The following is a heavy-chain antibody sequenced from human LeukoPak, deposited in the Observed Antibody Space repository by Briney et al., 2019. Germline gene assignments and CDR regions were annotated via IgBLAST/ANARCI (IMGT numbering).Heavy chain of an antibody. CDR2: IYTSGST. CDR1: GGYISSGSYY. CDR3: ARGRFLEWL. J-gene: IGHJ4*02. Sequence: PSETLSLTCTVSGGYISSGSYYWSWIRQPAGKGLEWIGRIYTSGSTNYNPSLKSRVTISVDTSKNQFSLKLSSVTAADTAVYYCARGRFLEWLWGQGTLVTVSS. D-gene: IGHD3-3*01. V-gene: IGHV4-61*02.